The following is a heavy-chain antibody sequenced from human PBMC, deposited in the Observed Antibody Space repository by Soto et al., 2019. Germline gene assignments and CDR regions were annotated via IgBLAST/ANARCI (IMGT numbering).Heavy chain of an antibody. CDR3: ARDMATHGAY. Sequence: EVQLVESGGGLVQPGGSLRLSCAASGFTVSNSYMTWVRQAPGKGLEWVSVIYTAGSTFYADSVKGRFTISRDTSKNTVYLQMNSLRAEDTAVYYCARDMATHGAYWGQGALVTVSS. J-gene: IGHJ4*02. D-gene: IGHD5-12*01. CDR2: IYTAGST. V-gene: IGHV3-66*01. CDR1: GFTVSNSY.